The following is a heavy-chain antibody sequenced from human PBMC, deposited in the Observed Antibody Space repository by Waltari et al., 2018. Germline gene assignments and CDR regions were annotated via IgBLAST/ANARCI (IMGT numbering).Heavy chain of an antibody. Sequence: EVQLVESGGGLVQPGESLRLSCGASGFTFSSYWMSWVRQAPGKGLGWVANMSPDGSAKYCGDSVRGRFTVSRDNAQDSMYLYVNSLRAEDTAIYYCSINDAWSFRVWGQGTLVTVSS. CDR1: GFTFSSYW. CDR2: MSPDGSAK. D-gene: IGHD1-26*01. CDR3: SINDAWSFRV. V-gene: IGHV3-7*03. J-gene: IGHJ1*01.